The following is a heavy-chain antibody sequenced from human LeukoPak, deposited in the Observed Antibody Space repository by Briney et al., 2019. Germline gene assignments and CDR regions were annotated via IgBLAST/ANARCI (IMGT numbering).Heavy chain of an antibody. V-gene: IGHV4-30-4*08. Sequence: SETLSLTYTVSGGSISSGDYYWSWIRQPPGKGLEWIGYIYYSGSTYYNPSLKSRVTISVDTSKNQFPLKLSSVTAADTAVYYCARGGGSSCCCNYWGQGTLVTVSS. D-gene: IGHD6-13*01. CDR2: IYYSGST. J-gene: IGHJ4*02. CDR1: GGSISSGDYY. CDR3: ARGGGSSCCCNY.